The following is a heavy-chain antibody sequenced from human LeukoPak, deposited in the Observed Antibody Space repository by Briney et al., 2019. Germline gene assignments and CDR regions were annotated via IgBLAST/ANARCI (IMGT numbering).Heavy chain of an antibody. D-gene: IGHD3-22*01. Sequence: GGSLRLSCAASGFTFSGSAMHWVRQASGKGLEWVGRIRSKANSYATAYAASVKGRFTISRDDSKNTAYLQMNSLKTEDTAVYYCTRHHVASYYDSSGYSNDAFDIWGQGTMVTVSS. CDR3: TRHHVASYYDSSGYSNDAFDI. CDR1: GFTFSGSA. J-gene: IGHJ3*02. CDR2: IRSKANSYAT. V-gene: IGHV3-73*01.